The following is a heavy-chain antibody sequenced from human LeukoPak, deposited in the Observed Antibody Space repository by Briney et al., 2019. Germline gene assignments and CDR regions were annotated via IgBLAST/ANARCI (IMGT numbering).Heavy chain of an antibody. CDR3: ARVGTYYRSLDS. D-gene: IGHD3-10*01. Sequence: PSETLSLTCTVSGGSINAASWNWIRQPPGQGLEWIGYIYHSGGTNYNPSLKSRVTISLDTSKNQFSLKSSSVTAADTAVYYCARVGTYYRSLDSWGQGTLVTVSS. V-gene: IGHV4-59*01. J-gene: IGHJ4*02. CDR2: IYHSGGT. CDR1: GGSINAAS.